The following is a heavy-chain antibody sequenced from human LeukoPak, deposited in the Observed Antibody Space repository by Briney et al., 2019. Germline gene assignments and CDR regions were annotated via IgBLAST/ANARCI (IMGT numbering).Heavy chain of an antibody. D-gene: IGHD2/OR15-2a*01. Sequence: GGSLRLSCAVSGFTLSNYGMSWVRQAPGKGLEWVAGISANGGGTYYADSVKGRFTISRDNPKNTLYLQMNSLRAEDTAVYFCAKPGVVIRVILCGFHKDAYYFDAWGQGALVTVSS. CDR1: GFTLSNYG. CDR3: AKPGVVIRVILCGFHKDAYYFDA. V-gene: IGHV3-23*01. CDR2: ISANGGGT. J-gene: IGHJ4*02.